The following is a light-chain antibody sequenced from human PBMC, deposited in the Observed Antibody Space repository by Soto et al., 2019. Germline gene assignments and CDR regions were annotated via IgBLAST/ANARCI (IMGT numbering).Light chain of an antibody. CDR1: SSDVGGYHY. CDR3: SAYTTRSAV. J-gene: IGLJ1*01. CDR2: EFT. Sequence: QSVLTQPASVSGSPGQSITISCTGTSSDVGGYHYVSWYQQLPGKAPKLMIYEFTKRPSGVSNRFSSSKSDNTASLTISGLQAEDEADYYCSAYTTRSAVFGTGTKVTVL. V-gene: IGLV2-14*01.